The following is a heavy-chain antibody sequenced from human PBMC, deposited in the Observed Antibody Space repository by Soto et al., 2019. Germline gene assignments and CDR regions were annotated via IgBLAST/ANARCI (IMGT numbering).Heavy chain of an antibody. J-gene: IGHJ5*02. CDR2: ICVTGAV. V-gene: IGHV4-31*03. D-gene: IGHD2-21*01. Sequence: SETLSLTCSVSGAALNSGNYYWVWMRQVPGKGLEWIGHICVTGAVDYNPSLRDRITISHDTTNRQFSLNLRLVTAADTAVYYWARLRIATNCFKCFDPWGQGTLVTVSS. CDR1: GAALNSGNYY. CDR3: ARLRIATNCFKCFDP.